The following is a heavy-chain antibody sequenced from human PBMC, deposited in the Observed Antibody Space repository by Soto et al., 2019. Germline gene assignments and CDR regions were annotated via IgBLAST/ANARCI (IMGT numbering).Heavy chain of an antibody. CDR1: GFTFSSYG. CDR3: AKEYRGYSYGDYYYGMDV. D-gene: IGHD5-18*01. Sequence: QVQLVESGGGVVQPGRSLRLSCAASGFTFSSYGMHWVRQAPGKGLEWVAVISYDGSNKYYADSVKGRFTISRDNSKNTRYMQMSSLRAEDTAVYYCAKEYRGYSYGDYYYGMDVWGQGTTVTVSS. CDR2: ISYDGSNK. J-gene: IGHJ6*02. V-gene: IGHV3-30*18.